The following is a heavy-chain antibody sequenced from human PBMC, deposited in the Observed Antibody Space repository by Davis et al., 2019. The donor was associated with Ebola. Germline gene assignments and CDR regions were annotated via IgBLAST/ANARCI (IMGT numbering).Heavy chain of an antibody. J-gene: IGHJ6*02. CDR3: ARKRDRYYYNGLDV. CDR1: GGSFSGYY. CDR2: INHTGST. V-gene: IGHV4-34*01. Sequence: SETLSLTCAVYGGSFSGYYWSWIRQPPGKGLEWIGEINHTGSTNYNPSLKSRVTMSVDTSKNQFSLKLSSVTAADSAVYYCARKRDRYYYNGLDVWGQGTTVAVFS.